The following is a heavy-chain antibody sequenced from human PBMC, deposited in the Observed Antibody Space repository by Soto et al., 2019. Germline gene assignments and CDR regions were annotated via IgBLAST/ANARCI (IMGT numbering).Heavy chain of an antibody. CDR1: GYTFTTYD. V-gene: IGHV1-18*01. CDR3: ARDPHHVLMVHAPNLDGMDV. Sequence: QVQLVQSGAEVKKPGASVKVSCKASGYTFTTYDISWVRQAPGQGLEWMGRISTYNGNTNYPQSLQGRLTMTTDTSTTTAYMELRSLRSDDTAVYYCARDPHHVLMVHAPNLDGMDVW. D-gene: IGHD2-8*01. CDR2: ISTYNGNT. J-gene: IGHJ6*01.